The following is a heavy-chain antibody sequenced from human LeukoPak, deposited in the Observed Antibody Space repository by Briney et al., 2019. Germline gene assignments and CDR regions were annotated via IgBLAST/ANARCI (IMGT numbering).Heavy chain of an antibody. Sequence: ASVKVSCKASGYTFRSSYIHWVRQAPGQGLVWMGIINPTGGDTTYAQRFQGRVTMTRDTSTSTVYMELSSLRSEDTAVYYCARDSVLVWFGDLEDWGQGTLVTAS. D-gene: IGHD3-10*01. CDR1: GYTFRSSY. CDR2: INPTGGDT. CDR3: ARDSVLVWFGDLED. V-gene: IGHV1-46*01. J-gene: IGHJ4*02.